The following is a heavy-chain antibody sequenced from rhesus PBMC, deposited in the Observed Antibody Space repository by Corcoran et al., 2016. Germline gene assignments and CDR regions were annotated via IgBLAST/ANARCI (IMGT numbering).Heavy chain of an antibody. Sequence: QVQLQESGPGLVKPSETLSLTCAVSGGSISSNYWSWLRQPPGKGPVWIGRITGSGGRTDYNPSLKLRVTMSPAPSKNQFSLKLSDVTAADTAVYYCARNFYSNFDYWGQGVLVTVSS. V-gene: IGHV4-160*01. D-gene: IGHD4-23*01. CDR2: ITGSGGRT. J-gene: IGHJ4*01. CDR3: ARNFYSNFDY. CDR1: GGSISSNY.